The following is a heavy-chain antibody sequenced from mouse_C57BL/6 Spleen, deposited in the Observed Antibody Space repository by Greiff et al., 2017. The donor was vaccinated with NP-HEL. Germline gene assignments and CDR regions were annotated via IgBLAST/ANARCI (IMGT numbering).Heavy chain of an antibody. CDR3: ARLYYGNPYYFDY. Sequence: DVHLVESGGGLVKPGGSLKLSCAASGFTFSSYAMSWVRQTPEKRLEWVATISDGGSYTYYPDNVKGRFTISRDNAKNNLYLQMSHLKSEDTAMYYCARLYYGNPYYFDYWGQGTTLTVSS. CDR2: ISDGGSYT. D-gene: IGHD2-1*01. J-gene: IGHJ2*01. CDR1: GFTFSSYA. V-gene: IGHV5-4*01.